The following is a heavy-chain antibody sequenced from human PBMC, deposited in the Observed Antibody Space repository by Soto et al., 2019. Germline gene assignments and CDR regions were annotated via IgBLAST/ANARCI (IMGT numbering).Heavy chain of an antibody. V-gene: IGHV3-30*03. CDR2: VSAAGDYE. CDR1: GFTFSSHG. J-gene: IGHJ4*02. CDR3: ARDMSWSFDY. D-gene: IGHD6-13*01. Sequence: GSLRLSCAASGFTFSSHGMHWVRQAPGKGLEWVALVSAAGDYEYYADSVKGRFTLSRDNSKNTLSLEMNSLRVEDTAVYYCARDMSWSFDYWGQGTLVTVSS.